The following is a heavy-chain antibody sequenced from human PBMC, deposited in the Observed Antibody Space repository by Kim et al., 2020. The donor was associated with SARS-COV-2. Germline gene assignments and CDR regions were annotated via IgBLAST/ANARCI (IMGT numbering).Heavy chain of an antibody. CDR3: ARQSLEMATIESGAFDI. J-gene: IGHJ3*02. D-gene: IGHD5-12*01. Sequence: GESLKISCKGSGYSFTSYWIGWVRQMPGKGLEWMGIIYPGDSDTRYSPSFQGPVTISADKPISTAYLQWSSLKASDTAMYYCARQSLEMATIESGAFDIWGQGTMVTVSS. CDR1: GYSFTSYW. CDR2: IYPGDSDT. V-gene: IGHV5-51*01.